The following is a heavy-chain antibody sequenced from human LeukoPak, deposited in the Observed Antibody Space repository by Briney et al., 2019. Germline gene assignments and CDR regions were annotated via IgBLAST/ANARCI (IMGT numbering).Heavy chain of an antibody. D-gene: IGHD2-15*01. CDR1: GFTFNTHW. J-gene: IGHJ4*02. V-gene: IGHV3-74*01. CDR3: ARVAYSYGLLDY. CDR2: INSDGSST. Sequence: GGSLRLSCAASGFTFNTHWMRWVRQAPGKGLVWVSGINSDGSSTSYADSVKGRFTISRDNAKNTLFLQMSSLRAEDTAVYYCARVAYSYGLLDYWGQGTLVTVSS.